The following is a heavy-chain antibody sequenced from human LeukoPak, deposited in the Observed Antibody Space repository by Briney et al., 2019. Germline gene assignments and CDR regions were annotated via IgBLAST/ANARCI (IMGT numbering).Heavy chain of an antibody. CDR2: ISSSSSYI. CDR3: ARGHTAFFDY. CDR1: GFTFSSYS. Sequence: PGGSLRLSCAASGFTFSSYSMNWVRQAPGKGLEWVSSISSSSSYIYYADPVKGRFTISRDNAKNSLYLQMNSLRAEDTAVYYCARGHTAFFDYWGQGTLVTVSS. J-gene: IGHJ4*02. D-gene: IGHD5-18*01. V-gene: IGHV3-21*01.